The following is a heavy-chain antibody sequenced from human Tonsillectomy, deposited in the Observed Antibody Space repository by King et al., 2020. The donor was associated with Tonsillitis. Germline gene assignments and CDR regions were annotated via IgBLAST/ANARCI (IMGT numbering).Heavy chain of an antibody. J-gene: IGHJ6*03. D-gene: IGHD2-21*02. CDR2: ISSSGSST. CDR1: GFTFSSYE. Sequence: VQLVQSGGGLVQPGGSLRLSCAASGFTFSSYEMNWVRQAPGKGLEWVSYISSSGSSTYYADSVKGRFTISRDNAKNSLYLQMNSLRVEDTAVYYCARDCGGDCYPYYYYMDVWGKGTTVTVSS. CDR3: ARDCGGDCYPYYYYMDV. V-gene: IGHV3-48*03.